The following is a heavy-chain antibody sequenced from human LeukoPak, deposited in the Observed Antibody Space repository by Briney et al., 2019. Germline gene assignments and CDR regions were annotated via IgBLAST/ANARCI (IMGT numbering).Heavy chain of an antibody. J-gene: IGHJ6*02. CDR3: ARHPPRYGYGMDV. D-gene: IGHD5-18*01. V-gene: IGHV4-59*08. Sequence: PSETLSLTCTVSGGSISSYYWSWLRQPPGKGLEWIGYIYYSGSTNYNPSLKSRVTISVDTSKNQFSLKLSSVTAADTAVYYCARHPPRYGYGMDVWGQGTTVTVSS. CDR1: GGSISSYY. CDR2: IYYSGST.